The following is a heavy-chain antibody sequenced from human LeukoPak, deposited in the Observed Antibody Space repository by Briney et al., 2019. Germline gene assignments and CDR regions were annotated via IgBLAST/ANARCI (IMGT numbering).Heavy chain of an antibody. V-gene: IGHV3-21*01. CDR2: ISTSSTYI. CDR1: GFTFDTYG. J-gene: IGHJ4*02. D-gene: IGHD1-20*01. CDR3: ARDPPFIIGTTFFDY. Sequence: GGSLRLSCAASGFTFDTYGMSWVRQAPGKGLEWVSSISTSSTYIYCADSVKGRFTISRDNAKNSLYLQMNSLRAEDTAVYYCARDPPFIIGTTFFDYWGQGTLVTVSS.